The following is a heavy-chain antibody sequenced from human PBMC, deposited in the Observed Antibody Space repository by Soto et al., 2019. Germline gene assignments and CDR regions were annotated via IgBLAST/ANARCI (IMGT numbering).Heavy chain of an antibody. D-gene: IGHD1-7*01. CDR2: IIPIFGTA. J-gene: IGHJ3*02. CDR1: GGTFSSYV. V-gene: IGHV1-69*13. CDR3: AVPLRNYYDAFDI. Sequence: SVKVSCNASGGTFSSYVIILVRQAPGQGLEWMGGIIPIFGTANYAQKFQGRVTITADESTSTAYMELSSLRSEDTAVYYCAVPLRNYYDAFDIWGQGTMVTVSS.